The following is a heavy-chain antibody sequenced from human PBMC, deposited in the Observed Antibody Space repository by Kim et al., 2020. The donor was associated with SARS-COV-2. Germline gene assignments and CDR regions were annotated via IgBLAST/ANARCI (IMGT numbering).Heavy chain of an antibody. D-gene: IGHD3-16*01. V-gene: IGHV3-7*01. CDR2: MNQDGSEK. Sequence: GGSLRLSCTVFGLTFNNYRMTWVRQAPGKGLDWVANMNQDGSEKFYVDSVKGRFTISRDNARNSLFLQMDSLRPEDTAVYYCVAGGTYLGVWGQGTRVTV. CDR3: VAGGTYLGV. CDR1: GLTFNNYR. J-gene: IGHJ4*02.